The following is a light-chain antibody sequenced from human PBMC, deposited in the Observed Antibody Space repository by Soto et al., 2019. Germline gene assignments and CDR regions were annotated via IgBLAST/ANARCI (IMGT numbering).Light chain of an antibody. J-gene: IGKJ4*01. CDR1: QSVSSSY. V-gene: IGKV3-15*01. Sequence: EIVLTQSPGTLSLSPGERATLSCRASQSVSSSYLAWYQQKPGQAPRLLIYGASTRASGIPARFSGSGSGTEFFLTISSLQSEDFAVYYCQYYNNWLGAFGGGTKVDI. CDR3: QYYNNWLGA. CDR2: GAS.